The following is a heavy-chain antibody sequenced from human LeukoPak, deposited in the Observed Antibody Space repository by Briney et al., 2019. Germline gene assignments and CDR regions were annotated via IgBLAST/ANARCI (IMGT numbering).Heavy chain of an antibody. CDR1: GLTISDSW. CDR2: LASDENNR. D-gene: IGHD3-16*01. Sequence: GGSLRLSCAASGLTISDSWIHWVRQVPGKGLMWVSRLASDENNRIYADSVKGRFTISRDNAKNTLFLQMNSLRVEDTGFYYCARDAGWGRPDSWGQGALVTVSS. CDR3: ARDAGWGRPDS. V-gene: IGHV3-74*01. J-gene: IGHJ4*02.